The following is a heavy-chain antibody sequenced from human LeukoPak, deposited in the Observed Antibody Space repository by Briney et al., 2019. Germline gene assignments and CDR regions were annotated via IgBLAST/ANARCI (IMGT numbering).Heavy chain of an antibody. CDR1: GFTVSSNY. CDR3: ARDRVSLFDY. V-gene: IGHV3-53*01. Sequence: GGSLRLSCAASGFTVSSNYMSWVRQAPGKGLEWVSVIYSGGSTYYADSVKGRFTISRDNSKNTLYLQMNRLRAEDTAVYYCARDRVSLFDYWGQGTPVTASS. J-gene: IGHJ4*02. CDR2: IYSGGST.